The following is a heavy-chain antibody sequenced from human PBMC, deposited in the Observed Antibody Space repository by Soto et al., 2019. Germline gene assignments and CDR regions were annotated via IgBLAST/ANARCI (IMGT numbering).Heavy chain of an antibody. CDR1: GESFSDYY. CDR2: ISHGGST. CDR3: ARDRLSTAVSTGRFDH. D-gene: IGHD4-17*01. Sequence: PSAALSLTCAVYGESFSDYYWSWIRQSPGKGLEWIGEISHGGSTNYNPSLESRVIMSIDRSRKQFSLNLISVTAADTALYFCARDRLSTAVSTGRFDHWGQGVLVTVSS. V-gene: IGHV4-34*01. J-gene: IGHJ4*02.